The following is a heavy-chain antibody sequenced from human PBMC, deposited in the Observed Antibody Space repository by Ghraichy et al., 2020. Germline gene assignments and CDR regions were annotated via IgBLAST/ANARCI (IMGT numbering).Heavy chain of an antibody. J-gene: IGHJ4*02. V-gene: IGHV3-7*01. CDR1: GFTYTSRC. D-gene: IGHD3-10*01. CDR3: VGGSGWLTDY. Sequence: GGSLRLSCAGSGFTYTSRCMSWVREAPGKGLEWVAITKHGGSEVLYVDSVKGRFTISRDKTKNSLHLQMNSLRVEDTALYYCVGGSGWLTDYWGQGTLVSVSS. CDR2: TKHGGSEV.